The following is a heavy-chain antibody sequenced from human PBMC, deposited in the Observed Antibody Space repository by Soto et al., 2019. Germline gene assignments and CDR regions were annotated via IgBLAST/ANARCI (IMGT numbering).Heavy chain of an antibody. CDR1: GFTFSSYA. V-gene: IGHV3-23*01. CDR3: AKVGGGGYYYYGMDV. Sequence: GGSLRLSCAASGFTFSSYAMSWVRQAPGKGLEWVSAISGSGGSTYYADSVKGRFTISRDNSKTTLYLQMNSLGAEDTAVYYCAKVGGGGYYYYGMDVWGQGTTVTVSS. J-gene: IGHJ6*02. D-gene: IGHD1-26*01. CDR2: ISGSGGST.